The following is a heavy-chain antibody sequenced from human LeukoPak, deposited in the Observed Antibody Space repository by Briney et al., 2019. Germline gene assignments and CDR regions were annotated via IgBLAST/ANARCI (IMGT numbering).Heavy chain of an antibody. V-gene: IGHV7-4-1*02. D-gene: IGHD2-2*01. CDR1: GYTFTSYA. Sequence: GESLKVSCKASGYTFTSYAMNWVRQAPGQGLEWMGWINTNTGNPTYAQGFTGRFVFSLDTSVSTAYLQISSLKAEDTAVYYCAREPYCSSTSCYGSNWFDPWGQGTLVTVSS. CDR2: INTNTGNP. CDR3: AREPYCSSTSCYGSNWFDP. J-gene: IGHJ5*02.